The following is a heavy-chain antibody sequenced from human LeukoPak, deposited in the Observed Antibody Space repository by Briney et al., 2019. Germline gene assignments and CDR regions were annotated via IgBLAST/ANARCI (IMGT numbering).Heavy chain of an antibody. J-gene: IGHJ6*02. D-gene: IGHD2-2*01. CDR1: GGSISSSNW. V-gene: IGHV4-61*01. CDR3: ARENDVTGNALDV. CDR2: IYYSGST. Sequence: SETLSLTCAVSGGSISSSNWWSWIRQPPGKGLEWIGYIYYSGSTNYNPSLKSRVTISVDTSKNQFSLKLSSVTAADTAVYYCARENDVTGNALDVWGQGTTVTVSS.